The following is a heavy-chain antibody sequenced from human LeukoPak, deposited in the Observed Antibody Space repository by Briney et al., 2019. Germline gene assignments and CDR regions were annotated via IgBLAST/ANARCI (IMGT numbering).Heavy chain of an antibody. V-gene: IGHV3-9*01. CDR3: AKDKSADIGYYYYYGMDV. CDR1: GFTFGDYA. J-gene: IGHJ6*02. Sequence: GGSLRLSCAASGFTFGDYAMHWVRQAPGKGLEWVSGISWNSGSIGYADSVKGRFTISRDDAKNSLYLQMNSLRAEDTALYYCAKDKSADIGYYYYYGMDVWGQGTTVTVSS. D-gene: IGHD3-9*01. CDR2: ISWNSGSI.